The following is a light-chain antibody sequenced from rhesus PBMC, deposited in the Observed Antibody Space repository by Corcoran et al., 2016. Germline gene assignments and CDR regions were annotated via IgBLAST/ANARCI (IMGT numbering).Light chain of an antibody. CDR2: SAS. CDR1: QSFSSS. Sequence: DIQMTQSPSSLSASVGDTVTITCRASQSFSSSLAWYQQKPGKAPTLLIYSASSLQSGVPSRFSGSKSGTDFALTISSLQPEDIASYYCQQYYSDPLTFGGGTKVELK. J-gene: IGKJ4*01. CDR3: QQYYSDPLT. V-gene: IGKV1-46*01.